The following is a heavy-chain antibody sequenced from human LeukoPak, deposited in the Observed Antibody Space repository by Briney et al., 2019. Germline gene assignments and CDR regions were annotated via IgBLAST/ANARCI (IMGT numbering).Heavy chain of an antibody. V-gene: IGHV5-51*01. CDR3: ARAPHSYDSSGYHYYFDY. CDR2: IYPGDSDT. D-gene: IGHD3-22*01. Sequence: GASLQISCEGPGYIFTTYWIGWVRPMPGKGLEWMGIIYPGDSDTRYSPSFQGQVTISADKSIGTAYLQWSSLKASDTAMYYCARAPHSYDSSGYHYYFDYWGQGTLVTVSS. J-gene: IGHJ4*02. CDR1: GYIFTTYW.